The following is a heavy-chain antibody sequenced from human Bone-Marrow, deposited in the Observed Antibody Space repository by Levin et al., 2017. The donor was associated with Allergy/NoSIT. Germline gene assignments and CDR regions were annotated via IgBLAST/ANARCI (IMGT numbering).Heavy chain of an antibody. CDR3: AKDSKVNYCSGGSCYSRVEYFQH. J-gene: IGHJ1*01. D-gene: IGHD2-15*01. CDR2: ISGSGGST. V-gene: IGHV3-23*01. Sequence: GGSLRLSCAASGFTFSSYAMSWVRQAPGKGLEWVSAISGSGGSTYYADSVKGRFTISRDNSKNTLYLQMNSLRAEDTAVYYCAKDSKVNYCSGGSCYSRVEYFQHWGQGTLVTVSS. CDR1: GFTFSSYA.